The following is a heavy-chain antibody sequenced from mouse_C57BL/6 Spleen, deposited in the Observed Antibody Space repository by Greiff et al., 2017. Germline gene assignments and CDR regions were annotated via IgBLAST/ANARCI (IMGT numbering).Heavy chain of an antibody. CDR1: GYTFTSSW. CDR3: SYYNGSSYYYFDC. CDR2: IDPNSGGT. D-gene: IGHD1-1*01. V-gene: IGHV1-72*01. J-gene: IGHJ2*01. Sequence: VQLQQSGAELVKPGASVKLSCKASGYTFTSSWMHWVKQRPGRGLEWIGRIDPNSGGTKYNEQFKSKATLTVDKPSSTAYMQLSSITSEASTVYYGSYYNGSSYYYFDCWGQGTTLTVSS.